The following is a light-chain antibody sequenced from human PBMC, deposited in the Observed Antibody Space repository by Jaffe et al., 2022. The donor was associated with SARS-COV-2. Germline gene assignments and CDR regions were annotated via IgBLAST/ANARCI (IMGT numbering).Light chain of an antibody. Sequence: EIVLTQSPDTLSLSPGERVTLSCRASQSVSARYLAWYQVKPGQAPRLLIHGASSRATGIPDKFSGSGSGTDFTLTISRLEPEDFAVYYCQQYGTSPTFGQGTKVEIK. J-gene: IGKJ1*01. CDR3: QQYGTSPT. V-gene: IGKV3-20*01. CDR2: GAS. CDR1: QSVSARY.